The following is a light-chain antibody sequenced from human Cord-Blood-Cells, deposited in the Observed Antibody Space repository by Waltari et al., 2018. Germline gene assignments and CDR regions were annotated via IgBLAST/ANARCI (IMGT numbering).Light chain of an antibody. V-gene: IGKV4-1*01. CDR2: GAS. CDR3: QQYYSTPYT. J-gene: IGKJ2*01. CDR1: QSVLYSYTNKNY. Sequence: DIVMTQSPASLAVSLGERATINCKSSQSVLYSYTNKNYLAWDQQKPGQPPKLLIYGASTRESGVPDRFSGSGSGTDFTLTISSLQAEDVAVYYCQQYYSTPYTFGQGTKLEIK.